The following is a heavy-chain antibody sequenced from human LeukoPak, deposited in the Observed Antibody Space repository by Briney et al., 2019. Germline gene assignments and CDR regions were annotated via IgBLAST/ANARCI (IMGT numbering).Heavy chain of an antibody. CDR1: GFTFSNNG. J-gene: IGHJ4*02. D-gene: IGHD1-26*01. V-gene: IGHV3-30*02. CDR2: TRYDESKT. Sequence: GGSLRLSCAASGFTFSNNGMHWVRQTPGKGLEWVAFTRYDESKTFYGDSVRGRFTISRDNSKNTLYLQMNSLTTDDSAVYYCAKDRYSGSPALDFWGQGTLVTVSS. CDR3: AKDRYSGSPALDF.